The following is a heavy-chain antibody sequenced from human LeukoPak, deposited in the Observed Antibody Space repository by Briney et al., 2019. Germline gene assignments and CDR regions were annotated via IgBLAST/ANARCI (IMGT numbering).Heavy chain of an antibody. Sequence: PGGSLRLSCAASGFTFSSYGMHWVRQAPVKALEWVAVISYDGSNKYYADSVKGRFTISRDNSKNTLYLQMNSLRAEDTAVYYCAKEDSGSFDYWGQGTLVTVSS. CDR1: GFTFSSYG. V-gene: IGHV3-30*18. CDR2: ISYDGSNK. J-gene: IGHJ4*02. CDR3: AKEDSGSFDY. D-gene: IGHD5-12*01.